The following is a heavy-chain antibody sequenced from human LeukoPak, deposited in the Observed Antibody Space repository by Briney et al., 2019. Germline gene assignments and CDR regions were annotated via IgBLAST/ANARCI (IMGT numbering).Heavy chain of an antibody. D-gene: IGHD3-22*01. J-gene: IGHJ4*02. CDR3: ARDNWDSSGYTDY. CDR2: ISAYNGTT. CDR1: GYTFTSHG. V-gene: IGHV1-18*01. Sequence: AAVKVSCQASGYTFTSHGISLVRQDPGQGLEGIGWISAYNGTTNYAQKHQGRVTMTTDTSTSTAYMELRSLRSDDTAVYYCARDNWDSSGYTDYWGQGTLVTVSS.